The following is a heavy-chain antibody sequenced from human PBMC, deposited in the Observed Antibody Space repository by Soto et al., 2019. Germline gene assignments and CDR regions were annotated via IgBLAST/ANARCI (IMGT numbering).Heavy chain of an antibody. J-gene: IGHJ4*02. CDR1: GFSLSTSGVG. CDR3: AHRPPAGLFDS. V-gene: IGHV2-5*02. Sequence: QITLEESGPTLVKPTQTLTLTCTYSGFSLSTSGVGVGWIRQPPGKALECLALIYWDDDKRYSPSLKSRLTITKNTSKNQVVLTLANMDPVDTATYSCAHRPPAGLFDSWGQGTLVTVSS. D-gene: IGHD2-2*01. CDR2: IYWDDDK.